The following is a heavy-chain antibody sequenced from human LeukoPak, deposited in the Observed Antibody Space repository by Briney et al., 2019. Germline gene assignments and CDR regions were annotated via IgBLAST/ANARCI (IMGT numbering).Heavy chain of an antibody. CDR1: GGSISSSSYY. V-gene: IGHV4-39*07. J-gene: IGHJ5*02. CDR3: ARENLNWFDP. CDR2: IYYSGST. Sequence: SETLSLTCTVSGGSISSSSYYWGWLRQPPGTGLEWIGSIYYSGSTYYNPSLKSRVTISVDTSKNQFSLKLSSVTAADTAVYYCARENLNWFDPWGQGTLVTVSS.